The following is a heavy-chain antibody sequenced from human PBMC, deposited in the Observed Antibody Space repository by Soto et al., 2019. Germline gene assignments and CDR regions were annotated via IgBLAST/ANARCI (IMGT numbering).Heavy chain of an antibody. Sequence: QVQLVESGGGVVQPGRSLRLSCAASGVTFSSYGMHWVRQAPGKGLEWVAVIWYDGSNKYYADSVKGRFTISRDNSKKTLYLQMNSLRAEDTAVYYCXRDXSGSSHLVYCYYMDVWGKGTTDTVSS. CDR3: XRDXSGSSHLVYCYYMDV. D-gene: IGHD3-10*01. V-gene: IGHV3-33*01. CDR1: GVTFSSYG. J-gene: IGHJ6*03. CDR2: IWYDGSNK.